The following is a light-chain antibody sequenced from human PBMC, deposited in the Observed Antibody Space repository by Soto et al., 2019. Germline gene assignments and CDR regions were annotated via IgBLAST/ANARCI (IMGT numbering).Light chain of an antibody. CDR2: YDD. Sequence: QSVLTQPPSVSEAPRQRVTISCSGSSSNIGNNAVNWYQQLPGKAPKLLIYYDDLLPSGVSDRFSGSKSGTSASLAISGLQSEDEADYYCAAWDDSLNGVVFRGGTKPPVL. CDR3: AAWDDSLNGVV. J-gene: IGLJ2*01. V-gene: IGLV1-36*01. CDR1: SSNIGNNA.